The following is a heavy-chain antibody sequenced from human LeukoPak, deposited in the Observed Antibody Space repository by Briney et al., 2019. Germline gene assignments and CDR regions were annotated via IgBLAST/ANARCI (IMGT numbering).Heavy chain of an antibody. J-gene: IGHJ5*02. CDR2: INHSGST. CDR1: GGSFSGYY. Sequence: PSETLSLTCAVYGGSFSGYYWSWIRQPPGKGLEWIGEINHSGSTNYNPSLKSRVTISVDTSKNQFSLKLSSVTAADTAVYYCPRGDASSPSRVTMVVTELRWFDPWGQGTLVTVSS. V-gene: IGHV4-34*01. D-gene: IGHD3-22*01. CDR3: PRGDASSPSRVTMVVTELRWFDP.